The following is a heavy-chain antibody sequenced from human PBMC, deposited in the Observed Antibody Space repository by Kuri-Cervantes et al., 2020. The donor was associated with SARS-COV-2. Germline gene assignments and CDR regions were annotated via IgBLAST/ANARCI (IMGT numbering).Heavy chain of an antibody. D-gene: IGHD1-1*01. Sequence: SVKVSCKASGGTFSSYAISWVRQAPGQGLEWMGGSIPIFGTANYAQKFQGRVTITADKSTSTAYMELSSLRSEDTAVYYCARSVEAGTTLDGFDPWGQGTLVTVSS. J-gene: IGHJ5*02. V-gene: IGHV1-69*06. CDR2: SIPIFGTA. CDR3: ARSVEAGTTLDGFDP. CDR1: GGTFSSYA.